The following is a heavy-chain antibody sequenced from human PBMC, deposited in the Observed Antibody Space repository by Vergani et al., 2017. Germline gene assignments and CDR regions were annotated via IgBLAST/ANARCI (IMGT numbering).Heavy chain of an antibody. CDR3: ARGIAVGGTAYYYYMDV. CDR1: GGTFSSYA. Sequence: QVQLVQSGAEVKKPGSSVKVSCKASGGTFSSYAISWVRQAPGQGLEWMGGIIPIFGTANYAQKFQGRVTITADESTSTAYMELSSLRSEDTAVYYCARGIAVGGTAYYYYMDVWGKGTMVTVSS. CDR2: IIPIFGTA. J-gene: IGHJ6*03. D-gene: IGHD6-19*01. V-gene: IGHV1-69*01.